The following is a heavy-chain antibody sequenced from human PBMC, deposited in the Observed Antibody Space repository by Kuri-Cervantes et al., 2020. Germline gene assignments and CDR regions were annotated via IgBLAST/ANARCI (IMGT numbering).Heavy chain of an antibody. D-gene: IGHD1-14*01. J-gene: IGHJ6*03. CDR2: IRSDGINK. CDR3: VRTKGTQNYMDV. CDR1: GFIFSTYG. Sequence: GESLKISCAASGFIFSTYGMHWVRQAPGKGLEWVTFIRSDGINKYYADSVKGRFTISRDNSKNTLYVQMNSLRVEDTAVYYCVRTKGTQNYMDVWGKGTTVTVSS. V-gene: IGHV3-30*02.